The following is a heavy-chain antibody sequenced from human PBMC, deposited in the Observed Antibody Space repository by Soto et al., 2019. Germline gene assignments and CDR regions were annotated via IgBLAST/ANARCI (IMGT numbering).Heavy chain of an antibody. D-gene: IGHD3-3*01. CDR1: GDSITNSGYF. V-gene: IGHV4-39*01. CDR3: ARLARFDLYFDY. CDR2: IYYSGTT. Sequence: SETLSLTCTVSGDSITNSGYFWAWIRQPPGKGLEWIGSIYYSGTTYSHPCLNSRVTVSVDTSKNQFSLKLFSLTAADTAVYYCARLARFDLYFDYWGQGTLVTVSS. J-gene: IGHJ4*02.